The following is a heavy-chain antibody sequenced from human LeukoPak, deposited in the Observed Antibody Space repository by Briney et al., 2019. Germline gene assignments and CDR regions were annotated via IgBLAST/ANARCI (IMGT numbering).Heavy chain of an antibody. CDR3: AKRQYCSGGSCYSPKFLYYYYGMDV. V-gene: IGHV1-2*02. CDR1: GYTFTGDY. CDR2: INPNSGGT. D-gene: IGHD2-15*01. J-gene: IGHJ6*02. Sequence: ASVKVSCKASGYTFTGDYMHWVRQAPGQGLEWMGWINPNSGGTNYAQKFQGRVTMTRDTSISTAYMELSRLRSDDTAVYYCAKRQYCSGGSCYSPKFLYYYYGMDVWGQGTTVTVSS.